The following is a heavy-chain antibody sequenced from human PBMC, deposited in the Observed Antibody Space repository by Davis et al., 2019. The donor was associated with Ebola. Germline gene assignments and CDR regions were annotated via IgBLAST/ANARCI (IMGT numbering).Heavy chain of an antibody. J-gene: IGHJ3*02. CDR3: ASSGYQNDAFDI. D-gene: IGHD3-22*01. CDR2: IKQDGSEK. CDR1: GFTFSSYW. V-gene: IGHV3-7*01. Sequence: GESLKISCVASGFTFSSYWMSWVRQAPGKGLEWVANIKQDGSEKYYVDSVKGRFTISRDNAKNSLYLQMSSLRAEDTAVYYCASSGYQNDAFDIWGQGTMVTVSS.